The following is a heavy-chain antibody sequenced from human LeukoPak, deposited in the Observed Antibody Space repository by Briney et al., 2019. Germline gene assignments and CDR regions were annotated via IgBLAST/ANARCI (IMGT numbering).Heavy chain of an antibody. Sequence: PGGSLRLSCAASGFTFNNAWMTWVRQAPGRGLEWVANIKQDGSEKYYVDSVKGRFTISRDNAKNSVYLQMNSLRAEDTAVYFCARCSDEIAVAGIHDYWGQGTLVTVSS. CDR3: ARCSDEIAVAGIHDY. D-gene: IGHD6-19*01. J-gene: IGHJ4*02. CDR1: GFTFNNAW. CDR2: IKQDGSEK. V-gene: IGHV3-7*01.